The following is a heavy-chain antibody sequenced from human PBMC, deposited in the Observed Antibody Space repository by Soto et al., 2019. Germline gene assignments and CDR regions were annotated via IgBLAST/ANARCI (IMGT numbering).Heavy chain of an antibody. CDR2: INYSGST. CDR1: GRSFSGYY. CDR3: ARQGRGAAAALDH. Sequence: PSETLSLTCAVYGRSFSGYYWTWIRQPPGTGLEWIGDINYSGSTNYNPSLKSRVTISVDTSKNQFSLKLSSVTAADTAVYYCARQGRGAAAALDHWGQGTLVTVSS. D-gene: IGHD6-13*01. J-gene: IGHJ4*02. V-gene: IGHV4-34*01.